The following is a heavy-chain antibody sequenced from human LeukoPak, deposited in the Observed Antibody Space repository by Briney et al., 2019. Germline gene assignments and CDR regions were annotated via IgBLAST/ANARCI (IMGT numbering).Heavy chain of an antibody. CDR3: ARPTTGSQGY. Sequence: GGSLRLSCAASGFTFSSYSMNWVRQAPGKGLEWVSSISSSSSYIYYADSVKGRFTISRDNAKNSLYLQMNGLRAEDTAVYYCARPTTGSQGYWGQGTLVTVSS. CDR2: ISSSSSYI. CDR1: GFTFSSYS. V-gene: IGHV3-21*01. D-gene: IGHD1-1*01. J-gene: IGHJ4*02.